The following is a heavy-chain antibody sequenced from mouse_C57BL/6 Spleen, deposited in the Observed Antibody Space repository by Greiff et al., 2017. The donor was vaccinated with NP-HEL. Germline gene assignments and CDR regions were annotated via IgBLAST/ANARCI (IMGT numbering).Heavy chain of an antibody. Sequence: QVQLKESGAELARPGASVKLSCKASGYTFTSYGISWVKQRTGQGLEWIGEIYPRSGNTYYNEKFKGKATLTADKSSSTAYMELRSLTSEDSAVYFCARWETAQATWFAYWGQGTLVTVSA. V-gene: IGHV1-81*01. CDR2: IYPRSGNT. J-gene: IGHJ3*01. CDR3: ARWETAQATWFAY. CDR1: GYTFTSYG. D-gene: IGHD3-2*02.